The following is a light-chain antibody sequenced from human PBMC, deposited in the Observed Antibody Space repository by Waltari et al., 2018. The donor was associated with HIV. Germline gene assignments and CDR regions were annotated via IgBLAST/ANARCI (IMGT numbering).Light chain of an antibody. CDR1: SSNIGSNY. CDR2: RNN. Sequence: QSVLTQPPSASGTTGQRVTISCSGSSSNIGSNYVYWYQQLPGTAPKLLIYRNNQRPSGVPDRFSGSKSGTAASLAISGLRSEDEADYYCAAWDDSLSSQVFGGGTKLTVL. CDR3: AAWDDSLSSQV. V-gene: IGLV1-47*01. J-gene: IGLJ3*02.